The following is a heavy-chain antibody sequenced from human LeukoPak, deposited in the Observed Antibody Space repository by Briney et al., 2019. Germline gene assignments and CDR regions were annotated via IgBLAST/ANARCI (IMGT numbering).Heavy chain of an antibody. D-gene: IGHD3-10*01. J-gene: IGHJ6*02. Sequence: GESLKISCKGSGYSFTSYWIGWVRQMPGKGLEWMGIIYPGDSDTRYSASFQGQVTISADKSISTAYLQWSSLKASDTAMYYCARNLLMVRGTTYYYYGMDVWGQGTTVTVSS. CDR1: GYSFTSYW. CDR3: ARNLLMVRGTTYYYYGMDV. CDR2: IYPGDSDT. V-gene: IGHV5-51*01.